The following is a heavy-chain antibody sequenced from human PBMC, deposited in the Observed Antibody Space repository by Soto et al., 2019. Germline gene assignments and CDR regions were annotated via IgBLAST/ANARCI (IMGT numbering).Heavy chain of an antibody. D-gene: IGHD3-9*01. J-gene: IGHJ4*02. CDR3: ARMVRYFDWSTQYYFDY. CDR1: EFSLSTARMG. Sequence: QVTLKESGPVLVKPTETLTLTCTVSEFSLSTARMGVTWIRQPPGKALECLADIFSNDEESYSTSLRTRLTISKDTSRSQVVLTMTNMDPVDTATYYCARMVRYFDWSTQYYFDYWGQGTLVTVSS. V-gene: IGHV2-26*01. CDR2: IFSNDEE.